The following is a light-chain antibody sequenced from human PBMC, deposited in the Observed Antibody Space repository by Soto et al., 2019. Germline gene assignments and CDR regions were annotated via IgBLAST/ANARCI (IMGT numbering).Light chain of an antibody. CDR2: DAS. Sequence: EIVMTQSPATLSLSPGEGATLFCRASRSVTNYLAWYQQKPGQAPRLLIYDASNRASGIPARFSGGGSGTDFTLTISSLEPEDSAVYYCQQRSVGVTFGGGTKVEIK. CDR1: RSVTNY. CDR3: QQRSVGVT. J-gene: IGKJ4*01. V-gene: IGKV3-11*01.